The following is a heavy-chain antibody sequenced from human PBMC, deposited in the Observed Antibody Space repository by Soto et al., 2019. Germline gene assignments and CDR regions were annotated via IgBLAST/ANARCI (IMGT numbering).Heavy chain of an antibody. CDR1: GYSFTSYW. CDR2: IDPSDSYT. D-gene: IGHD3-3*01. J-gene: IGHJ6*02. CDR3: ARRNYDFWSSSSVPAAHIPAKDYSPVYEQLVRYYYYGMDV. V-gene: IGHV5-10-1*01. Sequence: PGESLKISCKGSGYSFTSYWISWVRQMPGKGLEWMGRIDPSDSYTNYSPSFQGHVTISADKSISTAYLQWSSLKASDTAMYYCARRNYDFWSSSSVPAAHIPAKDYSPVYEQLVRYYYYGMDVWGQGTTVTVSS.